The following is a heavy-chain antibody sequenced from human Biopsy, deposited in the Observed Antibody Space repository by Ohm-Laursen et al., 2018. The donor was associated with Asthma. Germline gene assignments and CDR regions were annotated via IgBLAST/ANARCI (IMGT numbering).Heavy chain of an antibody. J-gene: IGHJ4*02. CDR3: ARHWDWGSFFDY. CDR2: ISYTGSA. D-gene: IGHD7-27*01. CDR1: SGSGGYMSSSSYY. V-gene: IGHV4-39*01. Sequence: GTLSLTCSLSSGSGGYMSSSSYYWGWIRQPPGKGLEWMGSISYTGSAYHNPSLKSRVTISVDTSKNHFPLKLSSVTAADTAVYYCARHWDWGSFFDYWGQGTPVTVSS.